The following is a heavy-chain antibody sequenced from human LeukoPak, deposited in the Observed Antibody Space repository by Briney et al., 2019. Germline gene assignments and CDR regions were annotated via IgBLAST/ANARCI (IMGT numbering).Heavy chain of an antibody. D-gene: IGHD4-17*01. CDR1: GGSISSYY. CDR3: ARWSRGDYVFGY. J-gene: IGHJ4*02. CDR2: IYYSGST. V-gene: IGHV4-59*12. Sequence: SETLSLTCTVSGGSISSYYWGWIRQPPGKGLEWIGYIYYSGSTYYNPSLKSRVTISVDTSKNQFSLKLSSVTAADTAVYYCARWSRGDYVFGYWGQGTLVTVSS.